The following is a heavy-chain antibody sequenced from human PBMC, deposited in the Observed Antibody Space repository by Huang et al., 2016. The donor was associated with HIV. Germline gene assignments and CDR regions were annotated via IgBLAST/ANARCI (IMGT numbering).Heavy chain of an antibody. CDR3: ARHREGPVAYYSGWGSHLNYMDV. CDR2: IYYKGST. V-gene: IGHV4-39*01. CDR1: GGSIRSSDYH. Sequence: QLLLQESGPGLVKPSEALALTCAVSGGSIRSSDYHWGWIRQPPGKGLEWIGGIYYKGSTHHRPGLKRRVTMAVDQSKNRFFPNLASMAAADAAVYYCARHREGPVAYYSGWGSHLNYMDVWGRGRTVVVSS. J-gene: IGHJ6*03. D-gene: IGHD3-10*01.